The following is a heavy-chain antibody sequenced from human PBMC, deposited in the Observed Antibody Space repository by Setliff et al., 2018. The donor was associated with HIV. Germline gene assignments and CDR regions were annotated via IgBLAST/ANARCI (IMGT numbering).Heavy chain of an antibody. CDR1: GFNFRDSW. CDR3: AKGSRSYKAPLES. Sequence: PGGSLRLSCSTSGFNFRDSWMSWLRLAPGKGLEWVANISPDGSERYSVDSVKGRFTISRDNAKNSLYLQMNSLRPEDTAFYYCAKGSRSYKAPLESWGQGTLVTVSS. D-gene: IGHD1-26*01. J-gene: IGHJ4*02. V-gene: IGHV3-7*03. CDR2: ISPDGSER.